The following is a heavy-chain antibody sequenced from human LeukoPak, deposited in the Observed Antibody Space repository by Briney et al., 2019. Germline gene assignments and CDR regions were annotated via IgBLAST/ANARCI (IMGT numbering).Heavy chain of an antibody. D-gene: IGHD3-10*01. CDR2: INHSGST. V-gene: IGHV4-34*01. J-gene: IGHJ4*02. CDR1: GGSFSGYY. Sequence: SETLSLTCAVHGGSFSGYYWSWIRQPPGKGLEWIGEINHSGSTNYNPSLKSRVTISVDTSKNQFSLKLSSVTAADTAVYYCARVTTMVRGVIILRGYYFDYWGQGTLVTVSS. CDR3: ARVTTMVRGVIILRGYYFDY.